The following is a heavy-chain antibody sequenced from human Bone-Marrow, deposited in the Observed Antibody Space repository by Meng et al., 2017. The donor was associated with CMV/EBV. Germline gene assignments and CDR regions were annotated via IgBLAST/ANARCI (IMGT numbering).Heavy chain of an antibody. J-gene: IGHJ4*02. CDR2: ISSSGSTI. CDR3: ARAYCSSTSCYTALFDY. Sequence: GESLKISCAASGFTFSSYEMNWVRQAPGKGLEWVSYISSSGSTIYYADSVKGRFTISRDNAKNSLYLQMNSLRAEDTAVYYCARAYCSSTSCYTALFDYWGQGTLVTVSS. CDR1: GFTFSSYE. V-gene: IGHV3-48*03. D-gene: IGHD2-2*02.